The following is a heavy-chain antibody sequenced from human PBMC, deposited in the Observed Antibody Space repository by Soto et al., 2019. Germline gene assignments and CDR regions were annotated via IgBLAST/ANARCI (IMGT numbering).Heavy chain of an antibody. CDR2: SYYSGST. CDR3: ARPFGDYGDRTGWFDP. V-gene: IGHV4-39*01. CDR1: GGSISSSSYY. J-gene: IGHJ5*02. D-gene: IGHD4-17*01. Sequence: QLQLQESGPGLVKPSETLSLTCTVSGGSISSSSYYWGWIRQPPGKGLEWIGSSYYSGSTYYNPSLKSRVTIAVDTSKNQFSLKLSSVTAADTAVYYCARPFGDYGDRTGWFDPWGQGTLVTVSS.